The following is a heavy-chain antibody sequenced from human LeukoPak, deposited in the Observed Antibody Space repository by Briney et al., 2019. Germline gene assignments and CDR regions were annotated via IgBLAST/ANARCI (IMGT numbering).Heavy chain of an antibody. CDR1: GGTFTSYA. CDR2: IIPIFGTA. D-gene: IGHD3-22*01. J-gene: IGHJ4*02. V-gene: IGHV1-69*05. CDR3: ARESYYDSSGYFNY. Sequence: SVKVSCKASGGTFTSYAISWVRQAPGQGLEWMGGIIPIFGTANYAQKFQGRVTITTDESTSTAYMELSSLRSEDTAVYYCARESYYDSSGYFNYWGQGTLVTVSS.